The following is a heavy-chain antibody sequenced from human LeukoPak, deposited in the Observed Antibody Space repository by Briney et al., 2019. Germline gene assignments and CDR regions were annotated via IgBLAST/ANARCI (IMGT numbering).Heavy chain of an antibody. Sequence: GGSLRLSCAASGFTFSSYSMNWVRQAPGKGLEWVSSISSSSSYIYYADSVKGRFTISRDNAKNSLYLQVNSLRAEDTDPSGDIVVVPAAARNNWFDPWGQGTLVTVSS. CDR3: IVVVPAAARNNWFDP. CDR1: GFTFSSYS. V-gene: IGHV3-21*01. D-gene: IGHD2-2*01. J-gene: IGHJ5*02. CDR2: ISSSSSYI.